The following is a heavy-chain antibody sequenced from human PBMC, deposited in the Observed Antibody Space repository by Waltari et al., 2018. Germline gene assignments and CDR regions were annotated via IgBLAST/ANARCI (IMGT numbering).Heavy chain of an antibody. CDR3: TRWSGGVGEFGGWFDP. CDR2: IDDSGST. Sequence: QVQLQESGPGLVKPSETLSLTCTVSGGSVSSGSYYWSWIRQPPGKGLEWIGYIDDSGSTNSNPPLKSRVTISVDTSKNQFSLKLSSVTAADTAVYYCTRWSGGVGEFGGWFDPWGQGTLVTVSS. J-gene: IGHJ5*02. CDR1: GGSVSSGSYY. V-gene: IGHV4-61*01. D-gene: IGHD3-10*01.